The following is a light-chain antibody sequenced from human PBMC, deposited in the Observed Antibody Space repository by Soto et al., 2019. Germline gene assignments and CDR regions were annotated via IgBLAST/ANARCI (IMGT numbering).Light chain of an antibody. CDR2: GTS. Sequence: APGQRVTISCTGGASNIGANYDVHWYQQLPGTAPKLLIYGTSNRPSGVPDRFSGSKSGTSASLAITGLQAEDEAHYYCGAWDESLNGYVFGTGTKVTVL. CDR1: ASNIGANYD. V-gene: IGLV1-40*01. CDR3: GAWDESLNGYV. J-gene: IGLJ1*01.